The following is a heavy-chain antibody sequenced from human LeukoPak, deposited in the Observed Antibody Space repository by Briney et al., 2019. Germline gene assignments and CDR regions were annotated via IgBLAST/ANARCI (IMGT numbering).Heavy chain of an antibody. CDR2: INPNSGGT. V-gene: IGHV1-2*02. J-gene: IGHJ3*02. CDR1: GYTFTGYY. Sequence: ASVKVSCKASGYTFTGYYMHWVRQAPGQGLEWMGWINPNSGGTNYAQKFQGRVTMTRDTSISTAYMELSRLRSDDTAVYYCATRITMVREDAFDIWGQGTMVTVSS. CDR3: ATRITMVREDAFDI. D-gene: IGHD3-10*01.